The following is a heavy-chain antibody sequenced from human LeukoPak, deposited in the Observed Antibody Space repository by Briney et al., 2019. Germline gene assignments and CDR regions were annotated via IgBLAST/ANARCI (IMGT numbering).Heavy chain of an antibody. Sequence: GGPLRLSCAASGFTDSSDYMNWLRQAPGKGLEWVSIIYTDGSTHYADSVKGRFSISRDLSKNTVHLQIHSLTAEDTAVYYCAKDLGEAVAGEPNYYYYGMDVWGQGTTVTVSS. V-gene: IGHV3-66*01. D-gene: IGHD6-19*01. CDR2: IYTDGST. CDR3: AKDLGEAVAGEPNYYYYGMDV. J-gene: IGHJ6*01. CDR1: GFTDSSDY.